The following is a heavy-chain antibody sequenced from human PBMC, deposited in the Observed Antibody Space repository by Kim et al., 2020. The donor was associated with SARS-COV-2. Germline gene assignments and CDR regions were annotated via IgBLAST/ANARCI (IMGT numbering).Heavy chain of an antibody. CDR2: ISSSGSTI. D-gene: IGHD3-9*01. CDR1: GFTFSSYE. Sequence: GGSLRLSCAASGFTFSSYEMNWVRQAPGKGLEWVSYISSSGSTIYYADSVKGRFTISRDNAKNSLYLQMNSLRAEDTAVYYCARVERAWRGILTGKGYYFDSWGQGTLVTVSS. CDR3: ARVERAWRGILTGKGYYFDS. J-gene: IGHJ4*02. V-gene: IGHV3-48*03.